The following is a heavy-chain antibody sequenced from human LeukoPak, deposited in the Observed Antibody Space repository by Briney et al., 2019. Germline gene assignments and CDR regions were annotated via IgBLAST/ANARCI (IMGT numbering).Heavy chain of an antibody. CDR3: AATLTVTPGSAYFGMDV. CDR1: GFTFGTSA. CDR2: IVVGSVNT. J-gene: IGHJ6*02. Sequence: SVKVSCKASGFTFGTSAVQWVRQARGQRLEWIGWIVVGSVNTNYAQKFQERVTITRDMSTSTAYMELSSLRSEDTAVYYCAATLTVTPGSAYFGMDVWGQGTTVIVSS. D-gene: IGHD4-17*01. V-gene: IGHV1-58*01.